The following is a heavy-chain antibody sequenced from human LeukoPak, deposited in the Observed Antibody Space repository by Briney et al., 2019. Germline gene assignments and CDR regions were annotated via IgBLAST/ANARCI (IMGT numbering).Heavy chain of an antibody. D-gene: IGHD2-15*01. V-gene: IGHV1-69*02. CDR2: IIPILGIA. Sequence: GASVKVSCKASGGTFSSYTISWVRQAPGQGLEWMGRIIPILGIANYAQKFQGGVTITADKSTSTAYMELSSLRSEDTAVYYCARVKGYCSGGSCINKNYYFDYWGQGTLVTVSS. CDR3: ARVKGYCSGGSCINKNYYFDY. CDR1: GGTFSSYT. J-gene: IGHJ4*02.